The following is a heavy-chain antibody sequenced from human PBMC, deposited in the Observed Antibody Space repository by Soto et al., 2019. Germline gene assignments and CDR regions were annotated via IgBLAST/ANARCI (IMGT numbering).Heavy chain of an antibody. J-gene: IGHJ4*02. V-gene: IGHV3-33*01. CDR1: GFSFRNYG. CDR3: ARESSNYVSDY. Sequence: QVQLVESGGGVVQPGRSLRLSCAASGFSFRNYGMHWVRQAPGKGLEWVAAIWYDGSNKYYADSVKGRFTISRDNFKSTLYLQMNSLRAEDTAVYYCARESSNYVSDYWGQGTLVTVSS. CDR2: IWYDGSNK. D-gene: IGHD4-4*01.